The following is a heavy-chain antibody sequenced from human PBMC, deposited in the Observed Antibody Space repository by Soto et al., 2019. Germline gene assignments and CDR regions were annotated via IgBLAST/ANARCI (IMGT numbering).Heavy chain of an antibody. V-gene: IGHV3-48*02. J-gene: IGHJ4*02. D-gene: IGHD3-22*01. CDR1: GFTFSSYS. Sequence: EVQLVESGGGLVQPGGSLRLSCAASGFTFSSYSMNWVRQAPGKGLEWVSYISSSSSTIYYADSVKGRFTISRDNDENSLYLQMNSLRDEDQGVDYCAKDGHDSSGYWGQGNLVTVSS. CDR2: ISSSSSTI. CDR3: AKDGHDSSGY.